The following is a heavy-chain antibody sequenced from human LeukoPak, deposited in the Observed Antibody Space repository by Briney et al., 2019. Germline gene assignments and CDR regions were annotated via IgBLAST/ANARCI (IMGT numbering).Heavy chain of an antibody. CDR1: GFTFSSYA. CDR3: ARDLVYYDSSGADY. Sequence: GALRLSCAASGFTFSSYAMSWVRQAPGKGLEWVSDISGSGGSTYYADSVKGRFTISRDNAKKSLYLQMNSLRAEDTAVYYCARDLVYYDSSGADYWGQGTLVTVSS. CDR2: ISGSGGST. D-gene: IGHD3-22*01. J-gene: IGHJ4*02. V-gene: IGHV3-23*01.